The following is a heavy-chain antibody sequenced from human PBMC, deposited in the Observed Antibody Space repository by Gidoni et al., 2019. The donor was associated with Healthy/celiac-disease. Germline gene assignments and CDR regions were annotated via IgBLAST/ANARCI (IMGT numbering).Heavy chain of an antibody. CDR1: VGSVSSSSSSFY. Sequence: QLQLQESGPGLVKPSETLSLTCTVSVGSVSSSSSSFYWSWVRQPPGKGLGWIGSIYYRGNLYYSPSLKSRVTISVDTSKNQFSLKLNSVTAADTAIYYCARPRPLTSCYGCGMDVWGQGTTVIVSS. CDR3: ARPRPLTSCYGCGMDV. J-gene: IGHJ6*02. V-gene: IGHV4-39*01. CDR2: IYYRGNL. D-gene: IGHD2-2*01.